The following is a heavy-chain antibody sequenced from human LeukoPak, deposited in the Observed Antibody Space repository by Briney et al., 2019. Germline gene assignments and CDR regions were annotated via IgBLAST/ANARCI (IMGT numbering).Heavy chain of an antibody. CDR1: GGSISSYY. CDR3: ARDPVATNWFDP. V-gene: IGHV4-59*01. D-gene: IGHD1-26*01. Sequence: PSEALSLTCTVSGGSISSYYWSWIRQPPGKGLEWIGYIYYSGSTNYNPSLKSRFTISVDTSKNQFSLKLSSVTAADTAVYYCARDPVATNWFDPWGQGTLVTVSS. J-gene: IGHJ5*02. CDR2: IYYSGST.